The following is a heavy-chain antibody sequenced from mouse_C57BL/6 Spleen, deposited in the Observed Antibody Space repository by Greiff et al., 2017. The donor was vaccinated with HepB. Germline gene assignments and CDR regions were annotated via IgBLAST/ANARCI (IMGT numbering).Heavy chain of an antibody. CDR3: ARQDYYYGSSYWYCDV. V-gene: IGHV1-82*01. J-gene: IGHJ1*03. CDR1: GYAFSSSW. Sequence: VQLQQSGPELVKPGASVKISCKASGYAFSSSWMNWVKQRPGKGLEWIGRIYPGDGDTNYNGKFKGKATLTADKSSSKAYMQLSSLTSEDSAVYFCARQDYYYGSSYWYCDVWGTGTTVTVSS. CDR2: IYPGDGDT. D-gene: IGHD1-1*01.